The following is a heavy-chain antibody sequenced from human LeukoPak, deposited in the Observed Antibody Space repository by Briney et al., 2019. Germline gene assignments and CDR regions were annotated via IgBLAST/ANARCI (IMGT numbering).Heavy chain of an antibody. CDR3: ARGRGYGSGSYCY. CDR1: GGSFSGYY. Sequence: GALRLSCAVYGGSFSGYYWSWIRPPPGNGLEWIGEINHSGSTNYNPSLKSRVTISVDTSKNQFSLKLSSVTAADTAVYYCARGRGYGSGSYCYWGQGTLVTVSS. D-gene: IGHD3-10*01. CDR2: INHSGST. V-gene: IGHV4-34*01. J-gene: IGHJ4*02.